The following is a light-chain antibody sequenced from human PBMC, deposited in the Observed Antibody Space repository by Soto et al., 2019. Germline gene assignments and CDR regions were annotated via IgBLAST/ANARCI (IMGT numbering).Light chain of an antibody. CDR2: GTS. CDR1: QSVSSSY. CDR3: QQYGNSPYT. Sequence: EIALTQSPDTLSFSPGESATLSCRASQSVSSSYLTWYQQNPGQAPRLLIYGTSSRATGIPDRFSGSGSGTDFTLTISRLEPADFAVYYCQQYGNSPYTFGQGTKLEIK. J-gene: IGKJ2*01. V-gene: IGKV3-20*01.